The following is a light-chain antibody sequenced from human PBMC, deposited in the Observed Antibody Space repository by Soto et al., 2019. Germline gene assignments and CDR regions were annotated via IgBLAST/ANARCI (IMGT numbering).Light chain of an antibody. CDR1: QSVSSN. J-gene: IGKJ1*01. CDR3: QQYNNGPQT. CDR2: GAS. Sequence: EIVMTQSPATLSVSPGERATLSCRASQSVSSNLAWYQQKPGQAPRLLFYGASTRATGIPARFSGSGSGTEFTLTISSLQSEDFAVYYCQQYNNGPQTFGQGTKVDIK. V-gene: IGKV3-15*01.